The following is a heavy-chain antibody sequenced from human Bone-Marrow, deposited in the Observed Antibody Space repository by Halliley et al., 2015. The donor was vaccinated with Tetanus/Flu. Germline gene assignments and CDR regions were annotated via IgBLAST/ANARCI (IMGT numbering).Heavy chain of an antibody. J-gene: IGHJ4*02. CDR3: ARDLGHYGSGNYYTDY. D-gene: IGHD3-10*01. V-gene: IGHV3-11*06. CDR2: ISGTSIYT. Sequence: SLRLSCAASGFAFSDYYMSWIRQAPGKGLEWVSYISGTSIYTNYADSVKDRFTISRDNAENSLYLQMTSLRAEDTAVYYCARDLGHYGSGNYYTDYWGQGTLVTVSS. CDR1: GFAFSDYY.